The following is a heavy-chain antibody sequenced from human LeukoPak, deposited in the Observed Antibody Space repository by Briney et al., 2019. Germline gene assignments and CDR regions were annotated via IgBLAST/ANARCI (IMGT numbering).Heavy chain of an antibody. V-gene: IGHV1-69*04. Sequence: SVKVSCKASGGTFSSYAISWVRQAPGQGLEWMGRIIPILGIANYAQKFQGRVTITADKSTSTAYMELSSLRSEDTAVYYCASVLLWFGEPGGVFDIWGQGTMVTVSS. J-gene: IGHJ3*02. D-gene: IGHD3-10*01. CDR3: ASVLLWFGEPGGVFDI. CDR1: GGTFSSYA. CDR2: IIPILGIA.